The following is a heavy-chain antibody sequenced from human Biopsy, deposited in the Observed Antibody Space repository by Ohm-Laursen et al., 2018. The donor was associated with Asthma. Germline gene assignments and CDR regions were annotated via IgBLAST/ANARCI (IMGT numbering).Heavy chain of an antibody. D-gene: IGHD3-22*01. CDR3: ARGDSSNWSHYYFDY. Sequence: SLRLSCAASGFAVSRDYMFWVSQAPGKGLEWVSVIYSGGTSHTADSVRGRFTISRDYSKNTLYLQMHSLRAEDTAVNYCARGDSSNWSHYYFDYWGQGTLVTVSS. V-gene: IGHV3-53*01. CDR1: GFAVSRDY. J-gene: IGHJ4*02. CDR2: IYSGGTS.